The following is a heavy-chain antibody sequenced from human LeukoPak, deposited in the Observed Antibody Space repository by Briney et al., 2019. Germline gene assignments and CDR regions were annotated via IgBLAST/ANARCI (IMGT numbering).Heavy chain of an antibody. CDR1: GYTFTSHG. CDR2: INTNTGNP. D-gene: IGHD3-10*01. CDR3: ARWFGEFDMDV. Sequence: ASVKVSCKASGYTFTSHGMNWVRQAPGQGLEWMGWINTNTGNPTYAQGFTGRFVFSLDTPVSTAYLQINSLKAKDTAVYYCARWFGEFDMDVWGQGTTVTVSS. V-gene: IGHV7-4-1*02. J-gene: IGHJ6*02.